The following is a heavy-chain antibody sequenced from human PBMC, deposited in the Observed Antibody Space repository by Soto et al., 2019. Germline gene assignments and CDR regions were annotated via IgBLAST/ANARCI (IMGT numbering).Heavy chain of an antibody. Sequence: QVQLQESGPGLVKPSETLSLTCTVSGGSISSSYWSWIRQPPGKGLEWIGYIYYSGSTNYNPSLNSRVAISVDTSKNQFSLKLSSVTAAETAVYYCASLVEYSSSSFSYYYYYMDVWGKGTTVTVSS. J-gene: IGHJ6*03. CDR3: ASLVEYSSSSFSYYYYYMDV. CDR1: GGSISSSY. D-gene: IGHD6-6*01. V-gene: IGHV4-59*08. CDR2: IYYSGST.